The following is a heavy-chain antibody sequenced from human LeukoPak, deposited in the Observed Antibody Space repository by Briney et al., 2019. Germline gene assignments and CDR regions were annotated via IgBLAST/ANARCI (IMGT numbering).Heavy chain of an antibody. D-gene: IGHD3-16*02. CDR2: IYYSGST. Sequence: SETLSLTCTVSGGSISSYYWSWIRQPPGKGLEWIGYIYYSGSTDYNPSLKSRVTISVDTSKNQFSLKLSSVTAADTAVYYCARLTFGGVIAEYYFDYWGQGTLVTVSS. J-gene: IGHJ4*02. V-gene: IGHV4-59*08. CDR3: ARLTFGGVIAEYYFDY. CDR1: GGSISSYY.